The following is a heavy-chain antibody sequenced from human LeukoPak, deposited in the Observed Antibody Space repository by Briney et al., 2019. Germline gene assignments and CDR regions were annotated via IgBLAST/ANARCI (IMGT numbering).Heavy chain of an antibody. CDR3: ARLIGQYGNYMDV. Sequence: PSETLSLTCTVSGGSISSYYWSWIRQPPGKGLEWIGYIHYSGSTNYNPSLKSRVTISVDTSKNQFSLKLRSVTAADTALYYCARLIGQYGNYMDVWGKGTTVTVSS. J-gene: IGHJ6*03. CDR1: GGSISSYY. D-gene: IGHD3-10*01. CDR2: IHYSGST. V-gene: IGHV4-59*08.